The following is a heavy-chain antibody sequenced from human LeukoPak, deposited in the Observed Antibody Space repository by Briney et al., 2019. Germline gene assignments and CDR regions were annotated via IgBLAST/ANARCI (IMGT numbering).Heavy chain of an antibody. CDR1: GFTFSSYA. Sequence: QTGGSLRLSCAASGFTFSSYAMHWVRQAPGKGLEWVAVISYDGSNKYYADSVKGRFTISRDNSKNTLYLQMNSLRAEDTAVYYCARVVGVLPSLGADYWGQGTLVTVSS. D-gene: IGHD3-16*01. CDR3: ARVVGVLPSLGADY. V-gene: IGHV3-30-3*01. CDR2: ISYDGSNK. J-gene: IGHJ4*02.